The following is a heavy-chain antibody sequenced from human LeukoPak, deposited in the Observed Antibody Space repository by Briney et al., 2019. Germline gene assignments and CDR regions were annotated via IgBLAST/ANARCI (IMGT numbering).Heavy chain of an antibody. D-gene: IGHD1-1*01. CDR2: ISSSGSTI. Sequence: PGGSLRLSCAASGFTFSSYEMNWVRQAPGKGLEWVSYISSSGSTIYYADSVKGRFTISRDNAKNSLYLQMNSLRAEDTAVYYCARSSTGLYYFEDWGQGTLVTVSS. CDR1: GFTFSSYE. J-gene: IGHJ4*02. V-gene: IGHV3-48*03. CDR3: ARSSTGLYYFED.